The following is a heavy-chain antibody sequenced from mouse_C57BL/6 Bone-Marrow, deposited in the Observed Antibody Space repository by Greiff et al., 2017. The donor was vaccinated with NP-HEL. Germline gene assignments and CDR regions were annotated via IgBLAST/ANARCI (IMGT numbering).Heavy chain of an antibody. CDR3: ASPYYCGNSPDY. D-gene: IGHD1-1*01. CDR1: GFNIKDYY. J-gene: IGHJ2*01. V-gene: IGHV14-2*01. Sequence: EVKLQQPGAELVKPGASVKLSCTASGFNIKDYYMHWVKQRTEQGLEWIGRIDPEDGETKYAAKFQGKATITADTPSNTAYLQLSSLTSADTAVYYCASPYYCGNSPDYWGQGTTLTVSS. CDR2: IDPEDGET.